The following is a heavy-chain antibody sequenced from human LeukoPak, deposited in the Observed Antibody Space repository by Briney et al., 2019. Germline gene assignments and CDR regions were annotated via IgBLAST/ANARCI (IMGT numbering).Heavy chain of an antibody. D-gene: IGHD6-13*01. J-gene: IGHJ4*02. CDR3: ARDGYSSSWPPGVDY. CDR1: GFTFSSYS. Sequence: PGGSLRLSCAASGFTFSSYSMNWVRQAPGKGLEWVSSISSSSSHIYYADSVKGRFTLSRDNAKNSLYLQMNSLRAEETAVYYCARDGYSSSWPPGVDYWGQGTLVTVSS. CDR2: ISSSSSHI. V-gene: IGHV3-21*01.